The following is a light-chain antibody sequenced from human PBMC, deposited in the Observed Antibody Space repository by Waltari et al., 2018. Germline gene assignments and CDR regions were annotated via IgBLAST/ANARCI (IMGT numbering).Light chain of an antibody. CDR1: QSLNRA. CDR3: QHYVSLPAT. J-gene: IGKJ1*01. V-gene: IGKV3-20*01. CDR2: NVF. Sequence: IVLTQSPGTLSMSPGEGVTLSCRARQSLNRALAWYQQKPGQAPRLLIYNVFNRATDIPDRFRGSGSGTEFSLTISRLEPEDFAVYYCQHYVSLPATFGQGTRVEIK.